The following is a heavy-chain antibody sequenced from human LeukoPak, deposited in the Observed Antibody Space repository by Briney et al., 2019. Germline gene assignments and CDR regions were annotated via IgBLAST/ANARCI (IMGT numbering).Heavy chain of an antibody. V-gene: IGHV3-33*06. CDR3: AKSTVTTVYTL. CDR2: IWYDGSNK. J-gene: IGHJ4*02. CDR1: GFTFSSYG. D-gene: IGHD4-11*01. Sequence: PGGSLRLSCVASGFTFSSYGMHWVRQAPGKGLEWVAVIWYDGSNKYYADSVKGRFTISRDNSKNTLYLQMNSLRAEDTAVYYCAKSTVTTVYTLWGQGTLVTVSS.